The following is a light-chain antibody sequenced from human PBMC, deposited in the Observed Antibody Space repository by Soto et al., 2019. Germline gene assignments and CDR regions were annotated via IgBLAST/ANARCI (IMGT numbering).Light chain of an antibody. Sequence: QSALTQPASVSGSPGQSITISCTGTSSDVGGYNYVSWYQQHPGKAPKLMIYDVSNRPSGVSNRFSGSKSGNTASLTISGLQAEDEADYYCRSYTSRSTYVFGKGTKLTVL. CDR2: DVS. CDR1: SSDVGGYNY. CDR3: RSYTSRSTYV. J-gene: IGLJ1*01. V-gene: IGLV2-14*01.